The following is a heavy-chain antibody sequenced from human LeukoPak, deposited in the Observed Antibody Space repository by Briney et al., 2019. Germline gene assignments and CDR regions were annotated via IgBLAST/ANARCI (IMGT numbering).Heavy chain of an antibody. CDR3: ARHGRHQWDGDSHDYAFEL. CDR2: IHHSGRS. D-gene: IGHD1-26*01. CDR1: ADSLSSGGHY. J-gene: IGHJ3*01. V-gene: IGHV4-31*03. Sequence: SETLSLTCTVSADSLSSGGHYWAWIRQFPGKGLESIGFIHHSGRSRHNPSLKDRVAISVDTSRKQFALKLASVTAADSAVYFCARHGRHQWDGDSHDYAFELWGQGTLVTVSS.